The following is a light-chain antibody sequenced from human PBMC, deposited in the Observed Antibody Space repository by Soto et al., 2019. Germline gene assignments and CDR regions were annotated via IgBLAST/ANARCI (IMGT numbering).Light chain of an antibody. CDR3: QHYDNWPT. Sequence: IVMTPSPAPLVVPAGGSAILSCGASQSIRSNLAWYQQTPRQAPRLLIYRASTRATGIPARFSGGGSGTQFTLTISSLQSEDFAFYYCQHYDNWPTFGQGTRLDIK. CDR1: QSIRSN. J-gene: IGKJ5*01. CDR2: RAS. V-gene: IGKV3-15*01.